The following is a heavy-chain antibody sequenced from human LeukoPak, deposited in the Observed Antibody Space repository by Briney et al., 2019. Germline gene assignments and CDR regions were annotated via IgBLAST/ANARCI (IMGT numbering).Heavy chain of an antibody. J-gene: IGHJ1*01. Sequence: VASVKVSCKASGGTFSSYAISWVRQAPGQGLEWMGGIIPIFGTANYAQKFQGRVTITTDESTSTAYMELSSLRSEDTAVYYCARDGDCSGGSCPEYLQHWGQGTLVTVSS. CDR3: ARDGDCSGGSCPEYLQH. CDR1: GGTFSSYA. D-gene: IGHD2-15*01. CDR2: IIPIFGTA. V-gene: IGHV1-69*05.